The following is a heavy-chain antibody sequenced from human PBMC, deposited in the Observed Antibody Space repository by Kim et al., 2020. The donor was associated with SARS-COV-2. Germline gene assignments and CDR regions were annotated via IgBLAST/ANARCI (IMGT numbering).Heavy chain of an antibody. Sequence: ASVKVSCKASGYTFTSYGISWVRQAPGQGLEWMGWISAYNGNTNYAQKLQGRVTMTTDTSTSTAYMELRSLRSDDTAVYYCARVLSVVVPAANPPFDYWGQGTLVTVSS. CDR1: GYTFTSYG. V-gene: IGHV1-18*04. J-gene: IGHJ4*02. CDR2: ISAYNGNT. CDR3: ARVLSVVVPAANPPFDY. D-gene: IGHD2-2*01.